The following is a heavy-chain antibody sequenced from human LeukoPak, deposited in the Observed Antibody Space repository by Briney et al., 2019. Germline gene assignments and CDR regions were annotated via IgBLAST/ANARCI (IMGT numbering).Heavy chain of an antibody. CDR2: IYGSGNT. D-gene: IGHD3-22*01. CDR3: ARCDDSRGYQLDY. J-gene: IGHJ4*02. CDR1: GGSISSYY. V-gene: IGHV4-4*07. Sequence: SETLSLTCTVSGGSISSYYWSWIRQPAGKGLEWIGRIYGSGNTHYNPSLKSRVTMSVDTSKNQFSLKLNSVTAADTAVYYCARCDDSRGYQLDYWGQGTLVTVSS.